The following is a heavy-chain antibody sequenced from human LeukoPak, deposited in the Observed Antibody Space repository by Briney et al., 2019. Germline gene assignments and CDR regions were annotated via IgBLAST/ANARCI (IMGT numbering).Heavy chain of an antibody. V-gene: IGHV4-30-2*05. CDR2: IHDSGST. CDR1: GGSISSGGYY. J-gene: IGHJ5*02. D-gene: IGHD3-10*01. Sequence: PSETLSLTCTVSGGSISSGGYYWSWIRQPPAKGLEWIGFIHDSGSTYYNPSLKSRVSISRDMSKKQFSLMLSSVTAADTAVYYCARGFGSGSYYYGWFDPWGQGTLVTVSS. CDR3: ARGFGSGSYYYGWFDP.